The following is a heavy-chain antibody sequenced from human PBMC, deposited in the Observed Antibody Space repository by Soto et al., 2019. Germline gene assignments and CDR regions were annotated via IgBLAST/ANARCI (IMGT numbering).Heavy chain of an antibody. CDR2: IYYSGST. CDR1: YGSSSSVGYC. J-gene: IGHJ5*02. CDR3: ARHGGIAAAGTFLDWFDP. Sequence: SVTLCVRWTVVYGSSSSVGYCCIWIRQHPGKGLEWIGYIYYSGSTYYNPSLKSRVTISVDTSKNQFSLKLSSVTAADTAVYYCARHGGIAAAGTFLDWFDPWGQGTLVTVSS. D-gene: IGHD6-13*01. V-gene: IGHV4-39*01.